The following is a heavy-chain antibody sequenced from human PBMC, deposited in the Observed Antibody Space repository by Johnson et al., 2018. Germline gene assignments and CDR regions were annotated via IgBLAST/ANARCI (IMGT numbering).Heavy chain of an antibody. CDR1: GGSISSYY. V-gene: IGHV4-59*01. CDR3: AREYPYYYYMDV. Sequence: QVQLQESGPGLVKPSETXSLTCTVSGGSISSYYWSWIRQPPGKGLEWIGYIYYSGRTKYNPSLQSRVTISVDTSKNQFSLKLSTVTAADQAVYYSAREYPYYYYMDVWVKGTTVTVSS. CDR2: IYYSGRT. J-gene: IGHJ6*03.